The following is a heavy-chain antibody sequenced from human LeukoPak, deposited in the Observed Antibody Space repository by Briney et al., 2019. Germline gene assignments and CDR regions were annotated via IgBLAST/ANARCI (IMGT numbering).Heavy chain of an antibody. CDR1: GDSISSYY. D-gene: IGHD1-14*01. CDR2: IYYSGST. V-gene: IGHV4-59*01. J-gene: IGHJ5*02. CDR3: ARDQTVDNWFDP. Sequence: SETLSLTCTVSGDSISSYYWSWIRQPPGKGLEWIGYIYYSGSTNYNPSLKSRVSISVDTSKNQLSLKLSSVTAADTAVYYCARDQTVDNWFDPWGQGTLVTVSS.